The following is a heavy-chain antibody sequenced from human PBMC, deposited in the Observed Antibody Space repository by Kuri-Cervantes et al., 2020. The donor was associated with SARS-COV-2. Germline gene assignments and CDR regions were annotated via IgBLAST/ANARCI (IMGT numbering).Heavy chain of an antibody. CDR1: GFTFSNAW. J-gene: IGHJ6*03. V-gene: IGHV3-7*01. Sequence: GGSLRLSCAASGFTFSNAWMSWVRHAPGKGLEGVANIKQDGSENYYVDSVKGRFTISRDNTKNSLYLQMNSLRAEDTAVYYCARDYPLRWPFWNYYYYMDVWGKGTTVTVSS. D-gene: IGHD4-23*01. CDR3: ARDYPLRWPFWNYYYYMDV. CDR2: IKQDGSEN.